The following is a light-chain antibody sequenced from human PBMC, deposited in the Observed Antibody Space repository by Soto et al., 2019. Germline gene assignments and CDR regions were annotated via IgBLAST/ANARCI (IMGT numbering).Light chain of an antibody. CDR3: QQYNNWLWT. V-gene: IGKV3D-15*01. CDR2: AXS. J-gene: IGKJ1*01. Sequence: ELVLTQSPATLSLSPGERVTLSCRASQSVSNYLAWYQQKPGQAPRILVSAXSNRATGIPARFSGSGSGTEFPRTISSLQSEDVAGYYGQQYNNWLWTFGQGTKVDIK. CDR1: QSVSNY.